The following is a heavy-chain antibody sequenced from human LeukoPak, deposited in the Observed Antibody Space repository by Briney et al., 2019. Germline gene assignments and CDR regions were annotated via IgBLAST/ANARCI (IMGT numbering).Heavy chain of an antibody. V-gene: IGHV1-69*13. Sequence: SVKVSCKASGGTFSSYAISWVRQAPGQGLEWMGGIIPIFGTANYAQKFQGRVTITADESTSTAYMELSSLRSEDTAVYYCASPYSGSDLTYYYYGMDVWGQGTAVTVSS. D-gene: IGHD1-26*01. CDR3: ASPYSGSDLTYYYYGMDV. J-gene: IGHJ6*02. CDR1: GGTFSSYA. CDR2: IIPIFGTA.